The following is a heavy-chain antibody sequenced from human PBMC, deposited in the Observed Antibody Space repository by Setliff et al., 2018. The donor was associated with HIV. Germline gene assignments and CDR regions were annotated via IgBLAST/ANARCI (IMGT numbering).Heavy chain of an antibody. D-gene: IGHD2-2*01. CDR2: IHTSGST. CDR1: GGSISSGSYY. CDR3: ARGRSCSSSSCYLVYYYYYGMDV. Sequence: PSETLSLTCTVSGGSISSGSYYWSWIRQPAGKGLEWIGHIHTSGSTKYNPSLKSRVTISADTSKNQFSLNLSSVTAADTAVYYCARGRSCSSSSCYLVYYYYYGMDVWGHGSTVTVSS. V-gene: IGHV4-61*09. J-gene: IGHJ6*02.